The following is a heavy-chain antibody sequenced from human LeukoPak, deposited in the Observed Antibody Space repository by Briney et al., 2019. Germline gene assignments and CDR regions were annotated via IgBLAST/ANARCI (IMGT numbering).Heavy chain of an antibody. D-gene: IGHD2-15*01. J-gene: IGHJ6*02. CDR1: GYTFISYQ. CDR2: INPTGGST. CDR3: ARDSYCSGGSCYPGVGGYHYYYGMDV. Sequence: ASVKVSCKASGYTFISYQMHWVRQAPGQGLEWMGIINPTGGSTSHAQKFQGRVTMTRDTSTSTVYMELSSLRSEDTAVYYCARDSYCSGGSCYPGVGGYHYYYGMDVWGQGTTVTVSS. V-gene: IGHV1-46*01.